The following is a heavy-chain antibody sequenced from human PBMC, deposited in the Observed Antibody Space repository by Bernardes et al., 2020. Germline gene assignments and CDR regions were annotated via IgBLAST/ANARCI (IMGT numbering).Heavy chain of an antibody. CDR1: GFTFSSYG. CDR3: ARGIWGTGEYYFDY. V-gene: IGHV3-30*03. Sequence: GGSLRLSCAASGFTFSSYGMHWVRQAPGRGLEWVAVILSDGRIKYYADSVKGRFTISRDNSKNTLYLQMNSLRADDTAVYYCARGIWGTGEYYFDYWGQGTLVTVSS. CDR2: ILSDGRIK. J-gene: IGHJ4*02. D-gene: IGHD7-27*01.